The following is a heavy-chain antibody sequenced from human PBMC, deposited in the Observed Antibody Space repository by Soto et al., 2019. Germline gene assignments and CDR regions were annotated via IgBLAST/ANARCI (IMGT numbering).Heavy chain of an antibody. Sequence: VSCTDSGYTFNSYGISWVRQAPGQGLEWMGWISAYNGNTNYAQKLQGRVTMTTDTSTSTAYMELRSLRSVDTAVYYCGRGTMVSEYWGQGTLVTISS. V-gene: IGHV1-18*01. CDR3: GRGTMVSEY. CDR1: GYTFNSYG. CDR2: ISAYNGNT. D-gene: IGHD3-10*01. J-gene: IGHJ4*01.